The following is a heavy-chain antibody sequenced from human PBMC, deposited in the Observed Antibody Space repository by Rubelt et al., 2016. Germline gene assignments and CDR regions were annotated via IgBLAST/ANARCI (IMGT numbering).Heavy chain of an antibody. CDR3: ARKSYGDTGYYFDY. CDR2: IIPILGTA. Sequence: TFSSYAISWVQQAPGQGLEWMGGIIPILGTANYAQKFQGRVTITADESTSTAYMELSSLRSEDTAVYYCARKSYGDTGYYFDYWGQGTLVTVSS. J-gene: IGHJ4*02. D-gene: IGHD4-17*01. CDR1: TFSSYA. V-gene: IGHV1-69*01.